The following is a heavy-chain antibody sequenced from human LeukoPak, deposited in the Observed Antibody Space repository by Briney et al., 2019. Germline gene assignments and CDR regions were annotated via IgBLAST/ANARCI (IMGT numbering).Heavy chain of an antibody. CDR3: ARAVVTMVRGVGGY. J-gene: IGHJ4*02. D-gene: IGHD3-10*01. Sequence: ASVKVSCKASGYTFTDYYMHWVRQAPGQGLEWMGWINPNGGGTNYAQKFQGRVTMTRDTSISTAYMELSRLRSDDTAVYYCARAVVTMVRGVGGYWGQGTLVTVSS. CDR2: INPNGGGT. CDR1: GYTFTDYY. V-gene: IGHV1-2*02.